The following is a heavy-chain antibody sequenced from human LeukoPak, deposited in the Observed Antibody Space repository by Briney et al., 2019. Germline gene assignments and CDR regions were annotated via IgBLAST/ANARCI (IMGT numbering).Heavy chain of an antibody. CDR3: ARGPITGTTEYYYYYYMDV. CDR1: GGSISSSSYY. Sequence: ASETLSLTCTVSGGSISSSSYYWGWIRQPPGKGLEWIGSIYYSGSTYYNPSLKSRVTISVDTSKNQFSLKLSSVTATDTAVYYCARGPITGTTEYYYYYYMDVWGKGTTVTVSS. CDR2: IYYSGST. D-gene: IGHD1-7*01. V-gene: IGHV4-39*07. J-gene: IGHJ6*03.